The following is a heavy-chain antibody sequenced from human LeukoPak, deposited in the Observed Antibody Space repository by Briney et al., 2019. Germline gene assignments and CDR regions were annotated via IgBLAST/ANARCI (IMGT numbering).Heavy chain of an antibody. Sequence: ASVKVSCKASGYTFTSYYMHWVRQAPGQGLEWMGIINPSGGSTSYAQKFQGRVTMTRDTSTSTVYMELSSLRSEDTAVCYCARDHPAAGAFDYWGQGTLVTVSS. J-gene: IGHJ4*02. CDR3: ARDHPAAGAFDY. CDR2: INPSGGST. D-gene: IGHD6-13*01. CDR1: GYTFTSYY. V-gene: IGHV1-46*01.